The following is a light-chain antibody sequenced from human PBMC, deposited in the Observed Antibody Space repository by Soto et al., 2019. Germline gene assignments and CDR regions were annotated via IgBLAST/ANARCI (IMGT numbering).Light chain of an antibody. Sequence: EIVMTQSPATLSVSPGETATLSCRASQSVSTSLAWYQQKPGQAPRLLISGASTRATGVPARFSGSGSETEFTLTISSLQSEDFEVYYCQQYNNWWTFGQGTKVEIK. J-gene: IGKJ1*01. CDR3: QQYNNWWT. CDR1: QSVSTS. CDR2: GAS. V-gene: IGKV3-15*01.